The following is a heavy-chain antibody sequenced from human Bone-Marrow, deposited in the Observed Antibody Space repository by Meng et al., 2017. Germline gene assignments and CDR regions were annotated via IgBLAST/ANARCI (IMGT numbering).Heavy chain of an antibody. D-gene: IGHD3-10*01. J-gene: IGHJ4*02. CDR1: GGSIISINW. CDR3: ARVDWSGGNPIDS. V-gene: IGHV4-4*02. CDR2: IFHTGNT. Sequence: QAQLQGSGPGLVKPSGTLSLPCPVSGGSIISINWWTWVRQPPGKGLEWIGEIFHTGNTNFHPSLKSRVTISVDKSKNQFSLKLNSVTAADTAVYYCARVDWSGGNPIDSWGQGTLVTVSS.